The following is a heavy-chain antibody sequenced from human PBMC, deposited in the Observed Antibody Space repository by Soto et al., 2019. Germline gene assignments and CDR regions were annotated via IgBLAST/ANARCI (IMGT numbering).Heavy chain of an antibody. D-gene: IGHD6-19*01. V-gene: IGHV1-8*01. CDR3: ARDGTHNSGWYEPNDY. CDR1: GYTFTSYD. Sequence: ASVKVSCKASGYTFTSYDINWVRQATGQGLEWMGWMNPNSGNTGYAQKFQGRVTMTRNTSISTAYMELSSLRSDDTAVYYCARDGTHNSGWYEPNDYWGQGTLVTVSS. CDR2: MNPNSGNT. J-gene: IGHJ4*02.